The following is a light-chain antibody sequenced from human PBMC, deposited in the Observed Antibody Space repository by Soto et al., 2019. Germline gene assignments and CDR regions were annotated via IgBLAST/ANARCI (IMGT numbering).Light chain of an antibody. Sequence: EIVLTQSPCTLSLAPGERSTLSFVASQSVSSSYLAWYQQKPGQAPRLLIYGASTRASVIPDRFSGSGSGTDFTLTINRLEPEDFAVYYCQQYGSSWTFGQGTKVDIK. J-gene: IGKJ1*01. CDR1: QSVSSSY. V-gene: IGKV3-20*01. CDR3: QQYGSSWT. CDR2: GAS.